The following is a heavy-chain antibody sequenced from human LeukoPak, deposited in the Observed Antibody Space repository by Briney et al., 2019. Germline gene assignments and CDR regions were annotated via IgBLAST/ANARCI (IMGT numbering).Heavy chain of an antibody. Sequence: ASVKVSCKASGGTFSSYAISWVRQAPGQGLEWMGRIIPIFGTANYAQKFQGRVTITTDESTSTAYMELSSLRSEDTAVYYCARDSRGQYYYDSSGYWSLWGQGTMVTVSS. CDR2: IIPIFGTA. J-gene: IGHJ3*01. V-gene: IGHV1-69*05. CDR3: ARDSRGQYYYDSSGYWSL. CDR1: GGTFSSYA. D-gene: IGHD3-22*01.